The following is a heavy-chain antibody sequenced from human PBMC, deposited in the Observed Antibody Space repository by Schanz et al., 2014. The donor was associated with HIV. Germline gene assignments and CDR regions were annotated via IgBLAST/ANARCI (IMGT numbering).Heavy chain of an antibody. V-gene: IGHV1-69*01. D-gene: IGHD1-26*01. CDR2: MIPSFRLR. Sequence: QVQLVQSGAEVKKPGSSVKVSCTASGGTFSSYAISWVRQAPGQGLEWMGGMIPSFRLRTYAQKFQGRVTIAADESASTAYMELSSLRSEDTAVYYCASGRFGTVIWWGDAFDIWGQGTMVTVSS. CDR3: ASGRFGTVIWWGDAFDI. J-gene: IGHJ3*02. CDR1: GGTFSSYA.